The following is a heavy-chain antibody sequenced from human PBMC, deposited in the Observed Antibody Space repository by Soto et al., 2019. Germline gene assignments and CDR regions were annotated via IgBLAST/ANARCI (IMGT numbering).Heavy chain of an antibody. CDR1: GFTFSGST. V-gene: IGHV3-73*02. J-gene: IGHJ1*01. CDR2: IRSKANDYAT. D-gene: IGHD2-15*01. Sequence: EVQLVQSGGGLVQPGGSLKLSCAASGFTFSGSTVHWVRQASGEGLQWVGRIRSKANDYATTYIAWVKGRFTISRDDSRNTASLQMSDLKTEDTAVYYCTGGYCTGGTCYSGYFQHWGQGALVTVFS. CDR3: TGGYCTGGTCYSGYFQH.